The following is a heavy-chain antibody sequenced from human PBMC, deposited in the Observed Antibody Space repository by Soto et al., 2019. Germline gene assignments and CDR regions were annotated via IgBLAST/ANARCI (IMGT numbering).Heavy chain of an antibody. J-gene: IGHJ6*02. CDR3: ARGGYSGYALGMDV. D-gene: IGHD5-12*01. Sequence: QVQLVQSGAEVKKPGSSVKVSCKASGGTFSSYAISWVRQGPGQGLEWMGGIIPIFGTANYAQKIQGRVTITADKTTSTAYMELSSLRSEDTAVYYCARGGYSGYALGMDVWGQGTTVTVSS. CDR2: IIPIFGTA. CDR1: GGTFSSYA. V-gene: IGHV1-69*06.